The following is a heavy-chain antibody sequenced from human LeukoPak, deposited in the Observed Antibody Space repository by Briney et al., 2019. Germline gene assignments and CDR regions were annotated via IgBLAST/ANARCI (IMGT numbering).Heavy chain of an antibody. CDR3: ATRDMLSAFDI. D-gene: IGHD3-10*02. CDR2: IYYSGST. J-gene: IGHJ3*02. Sequence: SETLSLTCTVSGGSISSYYWSWIRQPPGKGLEWIGYIYYSGSTNYNPSLKSRVTISVDTSKNQFSLKLSSVTAADTAVYYCATRDMLSAFDIWGQGTMVTVSS. V-gene: IGHV4-59*12. CDR1: GGSISSYY.